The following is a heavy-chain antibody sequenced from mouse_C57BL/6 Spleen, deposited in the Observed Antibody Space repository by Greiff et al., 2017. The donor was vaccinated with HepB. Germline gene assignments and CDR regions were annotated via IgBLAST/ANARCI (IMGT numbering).Heavy chain of an antibody. Sequence: QVQLQQPGAELVRPGSSVKLSCKASGYTFTSYWMDWVKQRPGQGLEWIGNIYPSDSETHYNQKFKDKATLTVDKSSSTAYMQLSSLTSEDSAVYYCVPSYYYGSSPFDYWGQGTTRTVSS. J-gene: IGHJ2*01. CDR3: VPSYYYGSSPFDY. D-gene: IGHD1-1*01. CDR2: IYPSDSET. CDR1: GYTFTSYW. V-gene: IGHV1-61*01.